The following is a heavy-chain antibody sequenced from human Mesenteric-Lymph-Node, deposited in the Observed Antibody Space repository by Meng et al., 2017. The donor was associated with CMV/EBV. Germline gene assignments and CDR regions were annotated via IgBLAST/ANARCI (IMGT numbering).Heavy chain of an antibody. CDR3: ARMKGGSGSYYRNFDY. CDR1: SFSGHY. J-gene: IGHJ4*02. V-gene: IGHV4-34*01. D-gene: IGHD3-10*01. CDR2: INHSGST. Sequence: SFSGHYWSWIRQPPGKGLEWIGEINHSGSTSGNPKYNPSLKSRVTISVDTSKNQFSLKLSSVTAADTAVYYCARMKGGSGSYYRNFDYWGQGTLVTVSS.